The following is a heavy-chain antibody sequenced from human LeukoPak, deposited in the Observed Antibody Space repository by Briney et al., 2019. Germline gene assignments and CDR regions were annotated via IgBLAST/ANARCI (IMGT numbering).Heavy chain of an antibody. J-gene: IGHJ4*02. Sequence: GGSLRLSCAVSGFTLTNHGVSWVRQAPGKGLEWVSIITGTGGKYYGDSVKGRFVLSRDNSKNTVYMQMTSLRAEDTATYYCAKDYCRDGNCPFPFLDSWGQGTLVTVSS. CDR1: GFTLTNHG. CDR3: AKDYCRDGNCPFPFLDS. CDR2: ITGTGGK. V-gene: IGHV3-23*01. D-gene: IGHD2-15*01.